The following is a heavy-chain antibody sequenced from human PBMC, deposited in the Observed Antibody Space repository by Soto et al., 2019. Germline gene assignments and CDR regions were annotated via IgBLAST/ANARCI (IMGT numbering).Heavy chain of an antibody. Sequence: QVQLQESGSGLVKPSETLSLTCAVSGDSISSGGHSWSWIRQPPGKGLEWIGHIYHTGTTYKNPSLKSRVSISLAMSKNQFSLKLTFVTAADTAVYVCARGSRLDAYDIWGQGTVVTVSS. D-gene: IGHD3-10*01. J-gene: IGHJ3*02. CDR3: ARGSRLDAYDI. CDR2: IYHTGTT. V-gene: IGHV4-30-2*01. CDR1: GDSISSGGHS.